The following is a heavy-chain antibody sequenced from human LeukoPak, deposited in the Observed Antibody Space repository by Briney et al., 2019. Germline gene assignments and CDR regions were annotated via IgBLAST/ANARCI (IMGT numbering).Heavy chain of an antibody. CDR3: ARDQLITTVTHFDY. Sequence: GGSLRLSCEASGFTFSSYEMNWVRQAPGKGLEWVSYISSSGSTIYYADSVKGRFTISRDNAKNSLYLQMNSLRAEDTAVYYCARDQLITTVTHFDYWGQGTLVTVSS. D-gene: IGHD4-17*01. V-gene: IGHV3-48*03. CDR1: GFTFSSYE. CDR2: ISSSGSTI. J-gene: IGHJ4*02.